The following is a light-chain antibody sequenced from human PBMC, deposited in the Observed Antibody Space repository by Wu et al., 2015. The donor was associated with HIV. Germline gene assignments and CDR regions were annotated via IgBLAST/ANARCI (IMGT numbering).Light chain of an antibody. Sequence: IVLTQSPGTLSLSSGERATLSCRASQTVSSSYLAWYQQKPGQAPRLLIHGTSSRATGIPDRLSGSGSGTDFTLTINRLEPEDFAVYYCQHYGSSSGTFGQGTKVEIK. CDR1: QTVSSSY. CDR2: GTS. J-gene: IGKJ1*01. V-gene: IGKV3-20*01. CDR3: QHYGSSSGT.